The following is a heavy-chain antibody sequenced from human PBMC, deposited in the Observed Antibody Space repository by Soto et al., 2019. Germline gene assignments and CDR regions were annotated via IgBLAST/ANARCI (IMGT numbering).Heavy chain of an antibody. J-gene: IGHJ1*01. V-gene: IGHV3-30-3*01. Sequence: GGSLRLSCAASGFTFSSYAMHWVRQAPGKGLEWVAVISYDGSNKYYADSVKGRFTISRDNSKNTLYLQMNSLRAEDTAVYYCARGLPEYEQNEYFQHWGQGTLVTVSS. CDR3: ARGLPEYEQNEYFQH. CDR2: ISYDGSNK. D-gene: IGHD2-15*01. CDR1: GFTFSSYA.